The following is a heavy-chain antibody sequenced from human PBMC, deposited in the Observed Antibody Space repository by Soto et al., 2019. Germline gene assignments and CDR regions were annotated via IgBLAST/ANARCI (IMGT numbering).Heavy chain of an antibody. CDR2: ISAYNGNT. CDR3: ARRGYCSSTSCYTYWYFDL. J-gene: IGHJ2*01. D-gene: IGHD2-2*01. CDR1: GYTFTSYG. V-gene: IGHV1-18*01. Sequence: QVQLVQSGAEVKKPGASVKVSCKASGYTFTSYGISWVRQAPGQGLEWMGWISAYNGNTNYAQKLQGRVTMTTDTSTSAAYRELRSLRSDDTAVYYCARRGYCSSTSCYTYWYFDLWGRGTPVTVSS.